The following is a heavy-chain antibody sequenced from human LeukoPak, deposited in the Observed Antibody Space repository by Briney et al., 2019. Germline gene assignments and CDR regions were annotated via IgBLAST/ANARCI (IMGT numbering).Heavy chain of an antibody. V-gene: IGHV1-69*06. CDR1: GGTFSSYA. CDR3: ARDELNAFDI. Sequence: ASVKVSCKASGGTFSSYAISWVRQAPGQGLEWMGGIIPIFGTANYAQKFQARVTITADKSTSTAYMELSSLRSEDTAVYYCARDELNAFDIWGQGTMVTVSS. CDR2: IIPIFGTA. J-gene: IGHJ3*02. D-gene: IGHD1-26*01.